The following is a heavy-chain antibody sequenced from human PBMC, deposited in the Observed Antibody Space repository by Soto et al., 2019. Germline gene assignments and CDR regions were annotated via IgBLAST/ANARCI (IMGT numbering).Heavy chain of an antibody. CDR1: GSTFSRYE. V-gene: IGHV3-48*03. CDR3: ANDFWSEYS. D-gene: IGHD3-3*01. CDR2: ISGSSSMI. Sequence: VGAVRLSCAASGSTFSRYEMNWVRQAPGKGLEWVSYISGSSSMIYYADSVKGRFTISRDNAKNSLYLQMNSLRAEDTAVYYCANDFWSEYSWGQGTLVTVSS. J-gene: IGHJ5*02.